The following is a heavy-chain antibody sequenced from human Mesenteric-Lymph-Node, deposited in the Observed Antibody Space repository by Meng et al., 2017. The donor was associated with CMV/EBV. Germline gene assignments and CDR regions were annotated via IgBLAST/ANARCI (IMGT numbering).Heavy chain of an antibody. D-gene: IGHD2-2*01. V-gene: IGHV1-18*01. CDR3: ARDPPGRPDCSSTSCYHEDPYGMDV. CDR2: ISVYNDNT. CDR1: GYTFSSYG. J-gene: IGHJ6*02. Sequence: ASVKVSCKASGYTFSSYGITWVRQAPGQGLEWMGWISVYNDNTNYAQKLQGRVTMTTDTSTSTAYMELRSLRSDDTAVYYCARDPPGRPDCSSTSCYHEDPYGMDVWGQGTTVTVSS.